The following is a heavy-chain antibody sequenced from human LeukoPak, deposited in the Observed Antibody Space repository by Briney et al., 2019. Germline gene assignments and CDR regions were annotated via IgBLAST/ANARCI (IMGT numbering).Heavy chain of an antibody. J-gene: IGHJ4*02. CDR2: ISYNGVTT. CDR3: ARGLDSSSWARVFDF. Sequence: GGSLRLPCAASGFTFSNHAMSWVRQAPGKGPEWVSIISYNGVTTYYADSVKGRVSFSRDNSKNMMYLEMNSLRAEDTAVYFCARGLDSSSWARVFDFWGPGTLLIVSS. D-gene: IGHD3-22*01. V-gene: IGHV3-23*01. CDR1: GFTFSNHA.